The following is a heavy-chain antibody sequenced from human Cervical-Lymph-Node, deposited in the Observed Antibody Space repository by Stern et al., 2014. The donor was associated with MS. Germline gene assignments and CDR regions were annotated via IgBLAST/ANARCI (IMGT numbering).Heavy chain of an antibody. CDR1: GFTFSSYG. V-gene: IGHV3-30*18. CDR3: AKRRDGFNYRAS. D-gene: IGHD5-24*01. J-gene: IGHJ5*02. Sequence: DQLVESGGGVVQPGRSLSLSCSASGFTFSSYGMHWVPQIPGKGLEWVDFRSCDGTEEFNATSMKGRFPIPRKNSKKPLYLQMNGLRAEDTAVYSCAKRRDGFNYRASWGQGTLVPFSP. CDR2: RSCDGTEE.